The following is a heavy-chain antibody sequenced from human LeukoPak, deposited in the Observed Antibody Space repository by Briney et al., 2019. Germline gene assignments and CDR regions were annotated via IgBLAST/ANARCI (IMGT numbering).Heavy chain of an antibody. CDR2: ISSSSSTI. V-gene: IGHV3-48*01. CDR1: GFTFSSDS. CDR3: ARDLL. J-gene: IGHJ4*02. D-gene: IGHD2-15*01. Sequence: GGSLRLSCAASGFTFSSDSMNWVRQAPGKGPEWVSYISSSSSTIYYADSVKGRFTISGDNAKNSLYLQMNSLRAEDTAVYYCARDLLWGQGTLVTVSS.